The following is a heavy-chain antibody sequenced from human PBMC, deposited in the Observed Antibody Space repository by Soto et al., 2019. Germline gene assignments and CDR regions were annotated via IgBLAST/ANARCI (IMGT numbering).Heavy chain of an antibody. J-gene: IGHJ4*02. CDR1: GFTFSSYA. V-gene: IGHV3-30-3*01. D-gene: IGHD5-18*01. CDR2: ISYDGSNK. CDR3: ARDTDTAMSYFDY. Sequence: PVGSLRLSCAASGFTFSSYAMHWVRQAPGKGLEWVAVISYDGSNKYYADSVKGRFTISRDNSKNTLYLQMNSLRAEDTAVYYCARDTDTAMSYFDYWGQGTLVTVS.